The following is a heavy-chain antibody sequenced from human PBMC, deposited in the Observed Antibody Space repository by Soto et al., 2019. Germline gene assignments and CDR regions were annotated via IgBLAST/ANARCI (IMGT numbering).Heavy chain of an antibody. CDR2: ISGSGGST. CDR1: GFTFSSYA. Sequence: PGGSLILSCAASGFTFSSYAMSWVRQAPGKGLEWVSAISGSGGSTYYADSVKGRFTISRDNSKNTLYLQMNSLRAEDTAVYYCAKVRGLNYDYIWGSYRDPDAFDIWGRGTMVTVSS. V-gene: IGHV3-23*01. D-gene: IGHD3-16*02. J-gene: IGHJ3*02. CDR3: AKVRGLNYDYIWGSYRDPDAFDI.